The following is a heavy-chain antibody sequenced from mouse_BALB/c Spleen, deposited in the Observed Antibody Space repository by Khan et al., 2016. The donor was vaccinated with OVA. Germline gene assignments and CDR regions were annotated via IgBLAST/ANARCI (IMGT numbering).Heavy chain of an antibody. Sequence: QVQLQKSGPGLVAPSQSLSITCTISGFSLTNYGVHWVRQPPGKGLEWLVVIWSDGSKTYNSPLKSRLTITKDNTKNQDVLKMNSLQTDDAATDFCARQRDDHYNVMDYWGQGISVTVSS. J-gene: IGHJ4*01. CDR2: IWSDGSK. CDR3: ARQRDDHYNVMDY. V-gene: IGHV2-6-1*01. CDR1: GFSLTNYG.